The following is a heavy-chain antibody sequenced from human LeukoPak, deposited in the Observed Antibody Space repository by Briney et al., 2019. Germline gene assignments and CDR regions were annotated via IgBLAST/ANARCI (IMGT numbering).Heavy chain of an antibody. Sequence: GGSLSLSCAASGFTFSSYAMHWVRQAPGKGLEWVAVISYDGSNKYYADSVKGRFTISRDNSKNTLYLQMNSLRAEDTAVYYCARDFRDSSSSWGYWGQGTLVTVSS. CDR1: GFTFSSYA. CDR3: ARDFRDSSSSWGY. CDR2: ISYDGSNK. J-gene: IGHJ4*02. V-gene: IGHV3-30*01. D-gene: IGHD6-6*01.